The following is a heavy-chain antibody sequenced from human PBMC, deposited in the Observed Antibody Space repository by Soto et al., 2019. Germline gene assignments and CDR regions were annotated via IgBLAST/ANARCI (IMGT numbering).Heavy chain of an antibody. V-gene: IGHV4-31*03. CDR2: IYYSGST. D-gene: IGHD3-22*01. Sequence: SETLSLTCTVSGGSISSGGYYWSWIRQHPGKGLEWIGYIYYSGSTYYNPSLKSRVTISVDTSKNQFSLKLSSVTAADTAVYYCARGSYYDSRGVFAFDIWGQGTMVTVSS. J-gene: IGHJ3*02. CDR1: GGSISSGGYY. CDR3: ARGSYYDSRGVFAFDI.